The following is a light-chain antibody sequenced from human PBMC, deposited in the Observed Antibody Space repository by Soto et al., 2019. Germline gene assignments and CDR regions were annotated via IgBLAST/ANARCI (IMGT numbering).Light chain of an antibody. CDR3: QQYHHWPLYT. CDR1: QSVTRN. V-gene: IGKV3D-15*01. J-gene: IGKJ2*01. CDR2: GAS. Sequence: ELVMTQSPAILSVSPGERVTLSCRASQSVTRNLAWYQHKPGQAPRLLISGASTRATGIPARFSGSGSGTEFTLTISNLQSEDFAVYYCQQYHHWPLYTFGQGTKLDIK.